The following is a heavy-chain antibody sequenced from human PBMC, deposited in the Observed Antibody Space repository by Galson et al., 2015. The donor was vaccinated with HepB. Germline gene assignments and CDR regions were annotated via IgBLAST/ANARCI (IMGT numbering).Heavy chain of an antibody. D-gene: IGHD1-26*01. CDR2: ISSSSSYI. CDR1: GFTLISYT. CDR3: AREWEVVGATSFDY. J-gene: IGHJ4*02. Sequence: SLRLSCAASGFTLISYTMNWVRQAPGKGLEWVSSISSSSSYIYYADSVKGRFTISSDNAKNSLYLQMNSLRAEDTAVYYCAREWEVVGATSFDYWGQGTLVTVSS. V-gene: IGHV3-21*06.